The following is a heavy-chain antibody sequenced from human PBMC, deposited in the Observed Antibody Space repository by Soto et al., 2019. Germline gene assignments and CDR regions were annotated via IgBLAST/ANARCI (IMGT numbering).Heavy chain of an antibody. D-gene: IGHD3-10*01. V-gene: IGHV3-23*01. Sequence: EVPLLESGGGLVQPGGSMRLSCAASGFTFSSYAMSWVRQAPGKGLEWVSAISGSGGSTYFADSVKGRFTISRDNSTNTLDLQTNRLRAEDTAVYYCVKSPLWFEGLSENYWGQGTLVTVSS. CDR1: GFTFSSYA. CDR3: VKSPLWFEGLSENY. CDR2: ISGSGGST. J-gene: IGHJ4*02.